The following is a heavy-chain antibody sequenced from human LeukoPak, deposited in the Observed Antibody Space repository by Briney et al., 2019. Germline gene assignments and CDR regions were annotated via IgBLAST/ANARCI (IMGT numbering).Heavy chain of an antibody. J-gene: IGHJ3*02. CDR2: INPNSGGT. CDR1: GGTFSSYV. V-gene: IGHV1-2*02. Sequence: ASVKVSCKASGGTFSSYVINWVRQAPGQGLEWMGWINPNSGGTNYAQKFQGRVTMTRDTSISTAYMELSRLRSDDTAVYYCAREYDSSGYESGGDDAFDIWGQGTMVTVSS. CDR3: AREYDSSGYESGGDDAFDI. D-gene: IGHD3-22*01.